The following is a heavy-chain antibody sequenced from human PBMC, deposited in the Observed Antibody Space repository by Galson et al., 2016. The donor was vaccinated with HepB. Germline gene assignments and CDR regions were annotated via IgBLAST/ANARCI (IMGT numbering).Heavy chain of an antibody. Sequence: SLRLSCAASGFSFSDFSLHWVRQASGKGLEWVGRMRSKANSYATAYGASVKGRFTISRDDAKNTAYLQMNSLKTEDTAVDYCTSGVDFYGDYEDSWGQGTLVTVAS. CDR3: TSGVDFYGDYEDS. J-gene: IGHJ4*02. CDR2: MRSKANSYAT. CDR1: GFSFSDFS. D-gene: IGHD4-17*01. V-gene: IGHV3-73*01.